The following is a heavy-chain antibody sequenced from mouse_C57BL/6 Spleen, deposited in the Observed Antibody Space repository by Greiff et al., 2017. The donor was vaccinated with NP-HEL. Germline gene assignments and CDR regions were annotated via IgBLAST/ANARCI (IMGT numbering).Heavy chain of an antibody. V-gene: IGHV1-52*01. Sequence: QVQLQQPGAELVRPGSSVKLSCKASGYTFTSYWMHWVKQRPIQGLEWIGNIDPSDSETHYTQKFQDKATLTVDKSSSTAYMQLSSLTSEDTAVYYCARSYYSSSGAWFAYWGQGTLVTVSA. CDR3: ARSYYSSSGAWFAY. CDR1: GYTFTSYW. D-gene: IGHD1-1*01. CDR2: IDPSDSET. J-gene: IGHJ3*01.